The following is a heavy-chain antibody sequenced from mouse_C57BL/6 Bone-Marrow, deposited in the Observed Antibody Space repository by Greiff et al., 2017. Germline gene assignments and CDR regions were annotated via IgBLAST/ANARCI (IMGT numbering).Heavy chain of an antibody. J-gene: IGHJ4*01. V-gene: IGHV1-80*01. CDR3: ARGITTVVASDYYAMDY. CDR1: GYAFSSYW. CDR2: IYPGDGDT. D-gene: IGHD1-1*01. Sequence: QVQLQQSGAELVKPGASVKISCKASGYAFSSYWMNWVKQRPGKGLEWIGQIYPGDGDTNYNGTFKGKATLTADKSSSTAYMQRSSLTSEDSAVYFCARGITTVVASDYYAMDYWGQGTSVTVAS.